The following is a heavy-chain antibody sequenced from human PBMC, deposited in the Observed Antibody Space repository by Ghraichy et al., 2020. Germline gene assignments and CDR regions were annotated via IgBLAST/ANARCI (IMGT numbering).Heavy chain of an antibody. J-gene: IGHJ4*02. CDR3: ARLLEATVVPTYFDY. Sequence: GESLNISCKGSGYSFTSYWIGWVRQMPGKGLEWMGIIYPGDSDTRYSPSFQGQVTISADKSISTAYLQWSSLKASDTAMYYCARLLEATVVPTYFDYWGQGTLVTVSS. CDR2: IYPGDSDT. CDR1: GYSFTSYW. D-gene: IGHD4-23*01. V-gene: IGHV5-51*01.